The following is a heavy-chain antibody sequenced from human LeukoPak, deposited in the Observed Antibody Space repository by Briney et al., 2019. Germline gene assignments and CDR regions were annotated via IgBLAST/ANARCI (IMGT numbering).Heavy chain of an antibody. CDR2: IKEDGSEK. J-gene: IGHJ4*02. CDR3: AKGVYSSGWYYFDY. D-gene: IGHD6-19*01. V-gene: IGHV3-7*01. CDR1: GFTFSSYW. Sequence: GGSLRPSCAVSGFTFSSYWMSWVRQAPGKGLEWVGNIKEDGSEKYYVDSVKGRFTISRDNAKSSLYLQMNSLRAEDTAVYYCAKGVYSSGWYYFDYWGQGTLVTVSS.